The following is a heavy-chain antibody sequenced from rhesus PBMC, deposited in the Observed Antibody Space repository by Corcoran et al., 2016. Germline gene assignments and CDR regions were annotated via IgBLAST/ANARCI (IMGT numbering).Heavy chain of an antibody. CDR2: ISGSRGST. D-gene: IGHD3-34*01. Sequence: QLQLQESGPGLVNPSETLSIPCALSVGSISSTYWSWIRQPPGQGLEWIGRISGSRGSTDYIPSRNSRVTMSPVTSKNHVSLKLSSVTAADTSVYYCAREGTYWGDYYVYWGQGVRVTVSS. CDR3: AREGTYWGDYYVY. CDR1: VGSISSTY. J-gene: IGHJ4*01. V-gene: IGHV4-173*01.